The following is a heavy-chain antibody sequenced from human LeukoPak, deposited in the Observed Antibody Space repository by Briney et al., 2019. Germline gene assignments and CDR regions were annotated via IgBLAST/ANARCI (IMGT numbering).Heavy chain of an antibody. V-gene: IGHV5-51*01. CDR2: IYPGDSDT. D-gene: IGHD6-13*01. J-gene: IGHJ6*04. Sequence: GESLKISCKGSGYSFTSYWIGWVRQMPGKGLEWMGSIYPGDSDTSYSSSFQGQVTISADKSISTAYLQWSSLKASDTAMYYCARLPRYSSSQVYYYGMDVWGKGTTVTVSS. CDR3: ARLPRYSSSQVYYYGMDV. CDR1: GYSFTSYW.